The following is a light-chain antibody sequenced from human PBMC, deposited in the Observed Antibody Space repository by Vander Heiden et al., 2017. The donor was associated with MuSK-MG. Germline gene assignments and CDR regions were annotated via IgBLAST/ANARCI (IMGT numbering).Light chain of an antibody. J-gene: IGKJ4*01. CDR3: QHRHSTPIT. V-gene: IGKV1-39*01. CDR2: VAS. Sequence: DIQMTQSPSTLSASVGDRVTITCRASQRISRWLNWYKQKPGKAHKLLLYVASTFKSGVPYRFSVSGSGTDFTLTIISLQPEDFASYYCQHRHSTPITFGSGTKVEIK. CDR1: QRISRW.